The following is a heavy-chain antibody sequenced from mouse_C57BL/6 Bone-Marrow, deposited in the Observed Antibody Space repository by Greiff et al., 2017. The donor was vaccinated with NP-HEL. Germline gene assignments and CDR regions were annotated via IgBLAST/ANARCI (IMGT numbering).Heavy chain of an antibody. D-gene: IGHD1-3*01. V-gene: IGHV1-50*01. CDR1: GYTFTSYW. J-gene: IGHJ3*01. CDR2: IDPSDSYT. Sequence: QVQLQQPGAELVKPGASVKLSCKASGYTFTSYWMQWVKQRPGQGLEWIGEIDPSDSYTNYNQKFKGKATLTVDTSSSTAYMQLSSLTSEDSAVFYCERDSLYKVYGGKGTRVSVSA. CDR3: ERDSLYKVY.